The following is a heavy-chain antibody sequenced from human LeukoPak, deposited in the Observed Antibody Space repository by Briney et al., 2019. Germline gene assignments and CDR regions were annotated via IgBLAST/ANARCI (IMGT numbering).Heavy chain of an antibody. Sequence: GGSLRLSCAASGFTFSSYSMNWLRQAPGKGQEWVSSIRSSSSYIYYADSVKGRFTISRDNAKNSLYLQMNSLRAEDTAVYYCARVPYGDYVVPVGDESYFQHWGQGTLVTVSS. CDR3: ARVPYGDYVVPVGDESYFQH. D-gene: IGHD4-17*01. CDR1: GFTFSSYS. J-gene: IGHJ1*01. CDR2: IRSSSSYI. V-gene: IGHV3-21*01.